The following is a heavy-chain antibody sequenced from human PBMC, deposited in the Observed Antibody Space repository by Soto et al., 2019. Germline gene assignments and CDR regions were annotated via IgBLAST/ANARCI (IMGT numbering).Heavy chain of an antibody. V-gene: IGHV3-15*01. J-gene: IGHJ4*02. Sequence: GGSLRLSCAASGFTFSNAWMSWVRQAPGKGLEWVGRIKSKTDGGTTDYAAPAKGRFTISRDDSKNTLYLQMNSLKTEDTAVYYCTTGIRRSNCGLDYWGQGTLVTVSS. D-gene: IGHD7-27*01. CDR2: IKSKTDGGTT. CDR1: GFTFSNAW. CDR3: TTGIRRSNCGLDY.